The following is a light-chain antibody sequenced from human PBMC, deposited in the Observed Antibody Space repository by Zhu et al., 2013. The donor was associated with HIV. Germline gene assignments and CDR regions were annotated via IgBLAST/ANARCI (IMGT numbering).Light chain of an antibody. J-gene: IGKJ3*01. V-gene: IGKV1-9*01. Sequence: DIQLTQSPSFVSASVGDRVTITCRASQGISSSLAWYQQKPGRAPKFLIYAASTLQSGVPSRFSGSGSGTDFTLTISSLQPEDSATYYCQQYNSFPFTFGPGTKVDL. CDR2: AAS. CDR1: QGISSS. CDR3: QQYNSFPFT.